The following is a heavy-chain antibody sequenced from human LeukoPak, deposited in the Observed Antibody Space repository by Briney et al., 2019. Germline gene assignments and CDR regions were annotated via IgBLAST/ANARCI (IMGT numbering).Heavy chain of an antibody. CDR1: GFTFSNYG. CDR2: IRYDGSNK. CDR3: GILTLSPG. V-gene: IGHV3-30*02. Sequence: GGSLRLSCAASGFTFSNYGMHWVRQAPGKGLEWVAFIRYDGSNKYYADSVKGRFTISRDNSKNTLYLQMNSLRVDDTAVYYCGILTLSPGWGQGILVTVSS. D-gene: IGHD1-14*01. J-gene: IGHJ4*02.